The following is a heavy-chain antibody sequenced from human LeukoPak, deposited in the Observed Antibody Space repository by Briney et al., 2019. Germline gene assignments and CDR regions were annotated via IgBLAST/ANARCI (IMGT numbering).Heavy chain of an antibody. CDR2: IYYTGST. D-gene: IGHD3-9*01. CDR3: ARHVSVRYFDWLYVDF. Sequence: SETLSPTCTVSGASISTNYWSWIRQSPGKGLEWIGYIYYTGSTNYNPSLESRVTISVDTSKDQFSLELSSVIAADTAVYYCARHVSVRYFDWLYVDFWGRGSLVTVSS. CDR1: GASISTNY. J-gene: IGHJ4*02. V-gene: IGHV4-59*08.